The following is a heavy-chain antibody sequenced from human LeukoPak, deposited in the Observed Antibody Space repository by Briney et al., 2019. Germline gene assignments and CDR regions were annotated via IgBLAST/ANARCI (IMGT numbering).Heavy chain of an antibody. J-gene: IGHJ4*02. CDR2: VHYSGST. CDR3: ATGRSIRYFDY. Sequence: PSETLSLTCGVSGVSIFSYYWNWIRQPPGKGLEWIGYVHYSGSTNYNPSLKSRVTISVDTSKSQFSLKLSSATAADTAVYYCATGRSIRYFDYWGQGTLLTVSS. D-gene: IGHD3-9*01. V-gene: IGHV4-59*08. CDR1: GVSIFSYY.